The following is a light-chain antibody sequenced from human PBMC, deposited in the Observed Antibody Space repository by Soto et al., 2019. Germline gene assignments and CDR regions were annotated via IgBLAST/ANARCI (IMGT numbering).Light chain of an antibody. Sequence: EIVLTQSPGTLSLSPGERATLSCRASQSVSSSFLAWYQQKPGQAPRLLIYGASNRATGIPDRFSGSGSGTDFTLTISRLEPEDFAIYYCQQYNDWPQTFGQGTRVEIK. CDR3: QQYNDWPQT. V-gene: IGKV3-20*01. CDR2: GAS. J-gene: IGKJ1*01. CDR1: QSVSSSF.